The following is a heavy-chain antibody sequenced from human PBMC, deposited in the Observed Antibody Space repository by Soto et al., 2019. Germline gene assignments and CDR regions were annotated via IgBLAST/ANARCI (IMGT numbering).Heavy chain of an antibody. J-gene: IGHJ6*02. V-gene: IGHV3-30*18. CDR1: GFTFSSYG. Sequence: GGSLRLSCAASGFTFSSYGMHLVRQAPGKGLEWVAFISYDGSNKYYADSVKGRFTISRDNSKNTLYLQMNSLRAEDTAVYYCAKGFSGYGDQYYYYYYGMDVWGQGTKVTVSS. CDR3: AKGFSGYGDQYYYYYYGMDV. CDR2: ISYDGSNK. D-gene: IGHD5-12*01.